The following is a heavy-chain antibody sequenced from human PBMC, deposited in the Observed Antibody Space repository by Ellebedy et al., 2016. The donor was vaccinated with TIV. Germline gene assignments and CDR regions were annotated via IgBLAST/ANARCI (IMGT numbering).Heavy chain of an antibody. D-gene: IGHD1-26*01. J-gene: IGHJ4*02. CDR2: INAGNGNT. V-gene: IGHV1-3*01. Sequence: ASVKVSCKASGYTFTSYAMHWVRQAPGQRLEWMGWINAGNGNTKYSQKFQGRVTITRDTSASTAYMELSSLRSEDTAVYYCARWGGSYHTALDYWGQGALVTVSP. CDR1: GYTFTSYA. CDR3: ARWGGSYHTALDY.